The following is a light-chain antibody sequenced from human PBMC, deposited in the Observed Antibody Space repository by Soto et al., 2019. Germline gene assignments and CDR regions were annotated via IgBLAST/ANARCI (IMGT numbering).Light chain of an antibody. CDR1: SSDIGSYNY. CDR3: SSHTTYSTRI. V-gene: IGLV2-14*01. J-gene: IGLJ1*01. Sequence: QSALTQPASVSGSPGQSIAISCTGTSSDIGSYNYVSWYQQQPGKAPKLIIHEVSNRPSGISDHFSGSKSGNTASLTISGLQADDEADYYCSSHTTYSTRIFGTGTKVTVL. CDR2: EVS.